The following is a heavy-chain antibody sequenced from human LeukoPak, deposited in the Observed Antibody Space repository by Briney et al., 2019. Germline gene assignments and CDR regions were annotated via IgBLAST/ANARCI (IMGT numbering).Heavy chain of an antibody. J-gene: IGHJ4*02. Sequence: GGSLRLSCAASGFTFSSYVMNWVRQAPGKGLEWVSVIYSGGTTYYADSVKGRFTISRDNSKNTLYLQMNSLRAEDTAVYYCARGRRDGYNLGYWGQGTLVTVSS. V-gene: IGHV3-53*01. CDR1: GFTFSSYV. D-gene: IGHD5-24*01. CDR2: IYSGGTT. CDR3: ARGRRDGYNLGY.